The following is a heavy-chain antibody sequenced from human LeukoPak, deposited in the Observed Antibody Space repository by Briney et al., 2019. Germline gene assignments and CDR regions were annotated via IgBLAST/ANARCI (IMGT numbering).Heavy chain of an antibody. V-gene: IGHV1-2*02. D-gene: IGHD3-22*01. Sequence: ASVKDSCKASRYTFTGYYMHWVRQAPGQGLEWMGWINPNSGGTNYAQKFQGRVTMTRDTSISTAYMELSRLRSDDTAVYYCARVPNYDSSGYYPFDYWGQGTLVTVSS. J-gene: IGHJ4*02. CDR3: ARVPNYDSSGYYPFDY. CDR1: RYTFTGYY. CDR2: INPNSGGT.